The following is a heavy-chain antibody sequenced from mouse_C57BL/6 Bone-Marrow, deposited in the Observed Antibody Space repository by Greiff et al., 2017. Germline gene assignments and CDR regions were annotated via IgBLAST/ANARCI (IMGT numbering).Heavy chain of an antibody. V-gene: IGHV5-4*01. Sequence: EVQLVESGGGLVKPGGSLKLSCAASGFTFSSYAMSWVRQTPEKRLEWVATISDGGSYTYYPDNVKGRFTISRDNAKNNLYLQMSHLKSEDTAMYYCASSTVGAPMDYWGQGTSVTVSS. D-gene: IGHD1-1*01. CDR3: ASSTVGAPMDY. CDR2: ISDGGSYT. J-gene: IGHJ4*01. CDR1: GFTFSSYA.